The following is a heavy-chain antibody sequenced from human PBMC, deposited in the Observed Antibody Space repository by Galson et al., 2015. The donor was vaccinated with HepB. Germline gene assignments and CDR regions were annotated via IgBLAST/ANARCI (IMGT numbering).Heavy chain of an antibody. D-gene: IGHD2-8*02. Sequence: SVKVSCKASGYSFSDYNIYWVRQAPGRGLEWMGWINPGSGGTDSAHQFKGRAIMTRDTSTSTTTAYMEWTRLTSDDTAVYYCARGHNTYWYGLARQAGDWFDPWGQGTRVTVSS. V-gene: IGHV1-2*02. CDR1: GYSFSDYN. CDR3: ARGHNTYWYGLARQAGDWFDP. CDR2: INPGSGGT. J-gene: IGHJ5*02.